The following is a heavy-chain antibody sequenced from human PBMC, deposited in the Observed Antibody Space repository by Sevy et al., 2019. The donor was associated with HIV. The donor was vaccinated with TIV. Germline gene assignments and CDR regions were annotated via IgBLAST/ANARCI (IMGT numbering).Heavy chain of an antibody. CDR2: ISHDGRNNK. V-gene: IGHV3-30*03. Sequence: GGSLRLSCAASGFTFSDFRMHWVRQAPGKGLEWLAVISHDGRNNKYNVDSVKGRFTISRDNSKNTLYLQMNSLRAEHTARYYCARDRGEILSSAFDYWGQGTLVTVSS. CDR1: GFTFSDFR. CDR3: ARDRGEILSSAFDY. D-gene: IGHD3-16*01. J-gene: IGHJ4*02.